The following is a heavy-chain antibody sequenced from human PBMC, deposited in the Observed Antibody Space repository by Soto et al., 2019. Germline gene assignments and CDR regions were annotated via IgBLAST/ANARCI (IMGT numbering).Heavy chain of an antibody. Sequence: ASVKASCKASGYTFTSYGISWVRQAAGQGLEWMGWISAYNGNTNYAQKLHGRVTMTTDTSTSTAYMELRSLRSDGTAVYYCARFSGRGYNWNVGSFDPWGQGTLVTVSS. CDR1: GYTFTSYG. D-gene: IGHD1-1*01. CDR2: ISAYNGNT. J-gene: IGHJ5*02. CDR3: ARFSGRGYNWNVGSFDP. V-gene: IGHV1-18*04.